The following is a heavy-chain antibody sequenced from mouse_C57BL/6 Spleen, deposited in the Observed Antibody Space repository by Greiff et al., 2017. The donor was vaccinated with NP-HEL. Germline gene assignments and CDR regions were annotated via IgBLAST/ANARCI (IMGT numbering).Heavy chain of an antibody. V-gene: IGHV1-69*01. Sequence: QVQLQQSGAELVMPGASVKLSCKASGYTFTSYWMHWVKQRPGQGLEWIGEIDPSDSYTNYNQKFKGKSTLTVDKSSSTAYMQLSSLTSEDSAVYYCARGSGSSYDYAMDYWGQGTSVTVSS. CDR1: GYTFTSYW. CDR2: IDPSDSYT. D-gene: IGHD1-1*01. J-gene: IGHJ4*01. CDR3: ARGSGSSYDYAMDY.